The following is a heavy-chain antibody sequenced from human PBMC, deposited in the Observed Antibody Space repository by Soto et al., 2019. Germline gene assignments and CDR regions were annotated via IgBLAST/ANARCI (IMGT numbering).Heavy chain of an antibody. D-gene: IGHD3-16*01. CDR1: GGSISSYY. CDR2: THYSGST. Sequence: PSETLSLTCTVSGGSISSYYWSWIRQSPGRGLEWIGYTHYSGSTNYNPSLKSRVTISVDTSKNQFSLKLSSVTAADTAVYYCARAPVMVIFDYWGQGTLVTVSS. J-gene: IGHJ4*02. V-gene: IGHV4-59*01. CDR3: ARAPVMVIFDY.